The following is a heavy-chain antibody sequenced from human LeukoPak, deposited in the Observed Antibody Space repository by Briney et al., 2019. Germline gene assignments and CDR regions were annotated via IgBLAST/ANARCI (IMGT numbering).Heavy chain of an antibody. Sequence: GGSLRLSCAASGFTFSSYAMSWVRQAPGKGLEWVSGLSVSGGNTYYADSVKGRFTISRDNPKNTLYLQMNSLRAEDTAVYYCAKSLSISAAGSDYWGQGTLVTVSS. V-gene: IGHV3-23*01. CDR2: LSVSGGNT. CDR1: GFTFSSYA. J-gene: IGHJ4*02. D-gene: IGHD6-13*01. CDR3: AKSLSISAAGSDY.